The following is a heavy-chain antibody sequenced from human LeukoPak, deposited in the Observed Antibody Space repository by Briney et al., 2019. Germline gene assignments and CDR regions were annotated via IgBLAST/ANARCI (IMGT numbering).Heavy chain of an antibody. J-gene: IGHJ4*02. D-gene: IGHD3-3*01. CDR2: IGSGGSTI. V-gene: IGHV3-48*03. CDR1: GFTFSSYE. Sequence: TGGSLRLSCAASGFTFSSYEMNWVRQAPGKGLEWVSYIGSGGSTIYYADSVKGRFTISRDNAKNSLYLQMNSLRAEDTAVYYCATGDDFWSGFSQLDYWGQGTLVTVSS. CDR3: ATGDDFWSGFSQLDY.